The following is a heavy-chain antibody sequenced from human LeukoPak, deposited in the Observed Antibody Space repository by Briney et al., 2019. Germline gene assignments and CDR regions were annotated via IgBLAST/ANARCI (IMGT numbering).Heavy chain of an antibody. CDR2: IYYSGTT. Sequence: PSETLSLTCTVSGGSISSYYWSWIRQPPGKGLEWIGYIYYSGTTDYNPSLKSRVTISVDTSKNQFSLKLSSVTAADTAVYYCARGVYIAAAQYGYWGQGTLVTVSS. CDR1: GGSISSYY. D-gene: IGHD6-13*01. V-gene: IGHV4-59*01. J-gene: IGHJ4*02. CDR3: ARGVYIAAAQYGY.